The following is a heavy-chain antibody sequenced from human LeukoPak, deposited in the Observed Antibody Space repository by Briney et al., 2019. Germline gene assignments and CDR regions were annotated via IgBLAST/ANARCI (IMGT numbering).Heavy chain of an antibody. V-gene: IGHV4-61*02. Sequence: SETLSLTCTVSGDSISSGSYYWSWIRQPAGKGLEWIGRIYTSGSTNYNPSLKSRVTISVDTSKNQFSLKLSSVTAADTAVYYCARWRCSGGSCYSTSWAFDIWGQGTMVTVSS. CDR1: GDSISSGSYY. J-gene: IGHJ3*02. D-gene: IGHD2-15*01. CDR3: ARWRCSGGSCYSTSWAFDI. CDR2: IYTSGST.